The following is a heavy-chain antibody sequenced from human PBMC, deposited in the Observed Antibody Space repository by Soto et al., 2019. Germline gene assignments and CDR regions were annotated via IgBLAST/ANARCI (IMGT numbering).Heavy chain of an antibody. Sequence: GGSLRLSCVGSGFTFSSYGMHWVRQAPGKGLECVAVISDTGSSHYYAASVEGRFTISRENSKDTLSLHMDRLRVEDTAVYYCAKDRGGDCPDNSCYFGADYWGQGTPVTVSS. CDR1: GFTFSSYG. V-gene: IGHV3-30*18. J-gene: IGHJ4*02. D-gene: IGHD2-2*01. CDR2: ISDTGSSH. CDR3: AKDRGGDCPDNSCYFGADY.